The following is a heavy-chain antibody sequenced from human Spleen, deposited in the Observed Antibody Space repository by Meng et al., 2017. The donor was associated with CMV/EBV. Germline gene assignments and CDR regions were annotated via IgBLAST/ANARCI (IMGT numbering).Heavy chain of an antibody. Sequence: GESLKISCAASEFTFSSYAMSWVRQAPGKGLEWVSAISGSGGSTYYADSVKGRFTISRDNSKNTLYLQMNSLRAEDTAVYYCAKAALDYYDSSGLAYWYFDLWGRGTLVTVSS. D-gene: IGHD3-22*01. CDR3: AKAALDYYDSSGLAYWYFDL. J-gene: IGHJ2*01. CDR2: ISGSGGST. CDR1: EFTFSSYA. V-gene: IGHV3-23*01.